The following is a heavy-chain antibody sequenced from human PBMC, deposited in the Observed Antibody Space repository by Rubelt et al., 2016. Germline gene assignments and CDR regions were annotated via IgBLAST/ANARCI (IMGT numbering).Heavy chain of an antibody. V-gene: IGHV3-7*01. CDR3: ARDHYDSSDYIYSGFDY. J-gene: IGHJ4*02. CDR1: GFLFSSHW. D-gene: IGHD3-22*01. CDR2: IKSDGSEK. Sequence: ASGFLFSSHWMSWVRQAPGKGLEWVANIKSDGSEKYYVDSVKGRFTISRDSAKNSLYLQMNGLGAEDTGVYYCARDHYDSSDYIYSGFDYWGRGTLVTVSS.